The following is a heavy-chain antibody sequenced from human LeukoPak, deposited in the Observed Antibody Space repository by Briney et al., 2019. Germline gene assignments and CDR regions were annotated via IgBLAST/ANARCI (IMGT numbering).Heavy chain of an antibody. Sequence: GGSLRLSCAASGFTFSSYATTWVRQAPGKGLEWVSAISGSGSSTYYADSVKGRFTISRDNSKNTLYLQMNSLRAEDTAVYYCAKGSGWPYYFDYWGQGTLVTVSS. V-gene: IGHV3-23*01. CDR1: GFTFSSYA. D-gene: IGHD6-19*01. CDR2: ISGSGSST. CDR3: AKGSGWPYYFDY. J-gene: IGHJ4*02.